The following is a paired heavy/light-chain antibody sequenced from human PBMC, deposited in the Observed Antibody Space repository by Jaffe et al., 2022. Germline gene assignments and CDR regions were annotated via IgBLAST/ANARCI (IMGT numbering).Heavy chain of an antibody. J-gene: IGHJ5*02. CDR2: ISGYNGHT. D-gene: IGHD4-17*01. CDR3: ARGSPMSTLTTGWCDP. CDR1: GYSFTSYA. Sequence: QVQLVQSGPEVRKPGASVRVSCQASGYSFTSYAICWVRQAPGQGLEWMGWISGYNGHTNYAQNLQGRLTMTTDTSTNTAYMELTSLRSDDTAVYYCARGSPMSTLTTGWCDPWGQGTLVIVSS. V-gene: IGHV1-18*04.
Light chain of an antibody. CDR3: QQTFSTPIT. Sequence: DIQMTQSPSSLAASVGDRVTFTCRASQSISAYLNWFQQKPGKAPRLLIYATSSLQGGVPSRFSGSRSATDFTLTISSLQSEDFATYYCQQTFSTPITFGQGTRLEIK. CDR1: QSISAY. J-gene: IGKJ5*01. V-gene: IGKV1-39*01. CDR2: ATS.